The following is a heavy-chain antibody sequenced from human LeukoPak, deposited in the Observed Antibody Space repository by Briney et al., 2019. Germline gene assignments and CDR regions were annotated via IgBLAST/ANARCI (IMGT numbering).Heavy chain of an antibody. CDR1: GFTFSSYA. CDR2: ISGSGGST. J-gene: IGHJ4*02. D-gene: IGHD2-2*02. Sequence: GGSLRLSCAASGFTFSSYALSWVRQAPGKGLEWVSAISGSGGSTYYADSVKGRFTISRDNSKNTLYLQMNSLRAEDTAVYYCAKQVEYCSSTSCYIAYFDYWGQGTLVTVSS. V-gene: IGHV3-23*01. CDR3: AKQVEYCSSTSCYIAYFDY.